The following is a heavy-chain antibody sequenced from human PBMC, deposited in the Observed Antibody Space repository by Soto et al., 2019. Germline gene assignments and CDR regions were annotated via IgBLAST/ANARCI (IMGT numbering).Heavy chain of an antibody. Sequence: QVQLVESGGGVVQPGRSLRLSCAASGFTFSSYGMHWVRQAPGKGLEWVAVISYDGSNKYYADSVKGRFTISRDNSKNTLYLQMNSLRAEDTAVYYCAKDMRRYCSSTRCYANWFDPWGQGTLVTVSS. J-gene: IGHJ5*02. CDR3: AKDMRRYCSSTRCYANWFDP. CDR2: ISYDGSNK. V-gene: IGHV3-30*18. CDR1: GFTFSSYG. D-gene: IGHD2-2*01.